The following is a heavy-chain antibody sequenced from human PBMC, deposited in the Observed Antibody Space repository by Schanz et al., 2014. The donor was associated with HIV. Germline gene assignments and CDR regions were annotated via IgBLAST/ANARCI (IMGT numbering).Heavy chain of an antibody. D-gene: IGHD3-22*01. V-gene: IGHV4-34*02. CDR3: ARVDSSDYYPGDWFDP. J-gene: IGHJ5*02. Sequence: QVQLQQWGAGLLKPSETLSLTCAVYGGSFSGYSWTWIRQPPGKGLEWIGEIDHSGSTNYNPSLKSRVPISVDTSKNQFPLKLRSVTAADTAVYYCARVDSSDYYPGDWFDPWGQGTLVTVSS. CDR2: IDHSGST. CDR1: GGSFSGYS.